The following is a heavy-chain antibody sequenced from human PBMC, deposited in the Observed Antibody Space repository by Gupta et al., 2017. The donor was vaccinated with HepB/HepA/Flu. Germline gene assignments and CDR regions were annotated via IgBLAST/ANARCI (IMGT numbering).Heavy chain of an antibody. CDR2: IGGRATGDTT. J-gene: IGHJ4*02. CDR3: TRDGVFDY. V-gene: IGHV3-23*01. Sequence: EEQLLEPGGTLVQPGGSLRLLCPSPGSPFSISVMSWVRQAPGKELEWVSRIGGRATGDTTNYADSVKGRFTMSRDNSKNTLYLQMNSLRVDDTAIYYCTRDGVFDYWGQGTLVTVSS. CDR1: GSPFSISV. D-gene: IGHD3-16*01.